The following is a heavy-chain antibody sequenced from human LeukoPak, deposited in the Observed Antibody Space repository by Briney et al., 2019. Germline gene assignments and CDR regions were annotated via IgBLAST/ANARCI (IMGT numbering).Heavy chain of an antibody. CDR1: GGSFSGYY. Sequence: SETLSLTCAVYGGSFSGYYWSWIRQPPGKGLEWIGEINHSGSTNYNPSLKSRVTISVDTSKNQFSLTLSSVTAQDTAVYYCARTDIVLMVYAIDYWGQGTLVTVSS. CDR2: INHSGST. V-gene: IGHV4-34*01. CDR3: ARTDIVLMVYAIDY. D-gene: IGHD2-8*01. J-gene: IGHJ4*02.